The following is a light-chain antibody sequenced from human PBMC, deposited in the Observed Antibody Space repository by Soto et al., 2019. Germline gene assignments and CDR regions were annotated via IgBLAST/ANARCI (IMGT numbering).Light chain of an antibody. Sequence: QSVLTQPPSAAGTPGQRVTISCSGSISNIGSNTVNWYQQLPGKAPKLLIYINNQRPSGVPDRISGSKSGTSASLAISGLQSEDEAVYFCAAWDDSLNGSWVFGGGTTLTVL. CDR2: INN. CDR3: AAWDDSLNGSWV. CDR1: ISNIGSNT. V-gene: IGLV1-44*01. J-gene: IGLJ3*02.